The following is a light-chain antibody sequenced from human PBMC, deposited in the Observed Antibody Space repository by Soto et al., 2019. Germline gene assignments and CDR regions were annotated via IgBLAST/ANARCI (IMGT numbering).Light chain of an antibody. V-gene: IGKV3-20*01. CDR3: QQYSDLPMT. CDR1: QSVGSSY. Sequence: EIVLTQSPGTLSLSPGERATLSCRASQSVGSSYLAWYQQKPGQAPRFLIYAASRRATGIPDRFSGSGSGTDFTLTISRLEPEDFAVYFCQQYSDLPMTFGQGTRLEIK. J-gene: IGKJ5*01. CDR2: AAS.